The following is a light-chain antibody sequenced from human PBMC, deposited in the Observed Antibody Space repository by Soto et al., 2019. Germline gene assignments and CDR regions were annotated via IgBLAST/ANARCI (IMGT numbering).Light chain of an antibody. CDR2: AAS. J-gene: IGKJ1*01. CDR1: QSISRY. CDR3: QQGNSVPRT. Sequence: DIQMTQSPSSLSASVGDRVTITCRASQSISRYLNWYQEKPEKAPKLLIYAASSLQSGVPSRFSGSGSGTDFTLTISSLQPEDSATYYCQQGNSVPRTFGQGTKVAIK. V-gene: IGKV1-39*01.